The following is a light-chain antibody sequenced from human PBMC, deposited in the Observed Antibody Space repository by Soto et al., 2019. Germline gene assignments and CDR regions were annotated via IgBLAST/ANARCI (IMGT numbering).Light chain of an antibody. CDR3: SSYTSSTTLGV. V-gene: IGLV2-14*01. J-gene: IGLJ1*01. CDR1: SSDIGDYNY. CDR2: EVS. Sequence: QSALTRPASVSGSPGQSITISCTGTSSDIGDYNYVSWYQHHPDKAPKLMIYEVSNRPSGVSNRFSGSKSDNTASLTISGLQAEDEADYYCSSYTSSTTLGVFGTGTKLTVL.